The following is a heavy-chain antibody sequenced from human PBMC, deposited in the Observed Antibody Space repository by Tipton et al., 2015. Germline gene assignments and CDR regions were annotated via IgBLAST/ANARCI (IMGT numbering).Heavy chain of an antibody. CDR3: ACHDYDLLTRDYQTVDF. D-gene: IGHD3-9*01. V-gene: IGHV4-38-2*01. J-gene: IGHJ4*02. Sequence: TLSLTCDVSGYSISSGYYWSWIRQPPGKGLEWIGSFFHSGNTFHNPSLRSRVIISVDTSKSQISLTVTSVTAADTAVYYCACHDYDLLTRDYQTVDFWGQGTLVTVSS. CDR1: GYSISSGYY. CDR2: FFHSGNT.